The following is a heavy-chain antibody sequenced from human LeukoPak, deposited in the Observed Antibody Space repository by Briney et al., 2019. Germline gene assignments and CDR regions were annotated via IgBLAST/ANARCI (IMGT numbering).Heavy chain of an antibody. CDR2: IKQDGSEK. Sequence: GGSLRLSCAASGFTFSSYWMSWVRQAPGKGLEWVANIKQDGSEKYYVDSVKGRFTISRDNAKNSLYLQMNSLRAEDTAVYYCARGVATTYYYYYYMDVWGKGTTVTVSS. CDR3: ARGVATTYYYYYYMDV. CDR1: GFTFSSYW. V-gene: IGHV3-7*04. D-gene: IGHD5-12*01. J-gene: IGHJ6*03.